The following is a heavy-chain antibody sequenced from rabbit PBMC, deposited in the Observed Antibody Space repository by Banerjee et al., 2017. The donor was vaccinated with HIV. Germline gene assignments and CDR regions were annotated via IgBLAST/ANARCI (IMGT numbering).Heavy chain of an antibody. CDR1: EFDLSRYY. V-gene: IGHV1S7*01. Sequence: QQLVESGGGLVQPGGSLKLSCKASEFDLSRYYMSWVRQAPGKGLEWIGYIDPVFTSTYASWVNGRFTISSHNAQNTLYLQLTSLTAADTATYFCARGYASAAGYGYGRVFNLWGPGTLVTVS. D-gene: IGHD6-1*01. J-gene: IGHJ4*01. CDR3: ARGYASAAGYGYGRVFNL. CDR2: IDPVFTST.